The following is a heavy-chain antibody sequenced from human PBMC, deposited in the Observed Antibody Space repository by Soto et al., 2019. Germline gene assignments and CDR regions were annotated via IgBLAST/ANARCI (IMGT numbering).Heavy chain of an antibody. J-gene: IGHJ6*03. V-gene: IGHV3-23*01. CDR3: AKRAYDFWDITTEYYYMDV. CDR2: ISGSGGST. CDR1: GFTFSSYA. Sequence: PGGSLRLSCAASGFTFSSYAMSWVRQAPGKGLEWVSAISGSGGSTYYADSVKGRFTISRDNSKNTLYLQMNSLRAEDTAVYYCAKRAYDFWDITTEYYYMDVWGKGTTVTVSS. D-gene: IGHD3-3*01.